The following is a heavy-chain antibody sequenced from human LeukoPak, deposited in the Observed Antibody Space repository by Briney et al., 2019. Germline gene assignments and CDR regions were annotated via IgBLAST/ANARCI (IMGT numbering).Heavy chain of an antibody. CDR3: AKDQRKYSSGWSPSGGWYFDL. V-gene: IGHV3-23*01. D-gene: IGHD6-19*01. CDR2: SSANGGSATYT. Sequence: PGESLRLSCAASGFTFRNYALSWVRQAPGKGLEWVSTSSANGGSATYTYYADSVKGRFTISRDDSRDTVSLQMNSLRADDTAVYYCAKDQRKYSSGWSPSGGWYFDLWGRGALVTVSS. J-gene: IGHJ2*01. CDR1: GFTFRNYA.